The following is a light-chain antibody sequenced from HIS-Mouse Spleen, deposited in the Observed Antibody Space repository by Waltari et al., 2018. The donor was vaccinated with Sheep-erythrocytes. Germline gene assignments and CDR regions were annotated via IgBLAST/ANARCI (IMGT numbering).Light chain of an antibody. CDR3: QAWDSSTAWV. Sequence: SYELTQPPSVSVSPGQTASITCSGDKLGDKYACWYQQKPGQAPVLVIYQDSKRPSGIPMRFFGSNSGNTATLTVGGTQAMDEADYYCQAWDSSTAWVFGGGTKLTVL. CDR1: KLGDKY. J-gene: IGLJ3*02. CDR2: QDS. V-gene: IGLV3-1*01.